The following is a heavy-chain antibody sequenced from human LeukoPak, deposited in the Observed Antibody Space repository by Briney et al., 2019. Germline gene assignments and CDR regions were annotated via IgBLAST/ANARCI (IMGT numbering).Heavy chain of an antibody. CDR1: GFTFSDYY. D-gene: IGHD2-2*01. J-gene: IGHJ6*03. CDR2: ITSSGSTI. V-gene: IGHV3-11*04. Sequence: GGSLRLSCAASGFTFSDYYMSWIRQAPGKGLEWVSYITSSGSTIYHADSVKGRFTISRDNAKNSLYLQMNSLRAEDTAVHYCARGGRCSSTSCYATYYYMDVWGKGTTVTVSS. CDR3: ARGGRCSSTSCYATYYYMDV.